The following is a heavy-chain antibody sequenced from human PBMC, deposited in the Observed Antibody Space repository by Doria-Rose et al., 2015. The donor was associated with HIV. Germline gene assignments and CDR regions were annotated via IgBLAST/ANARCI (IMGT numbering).Heavy chain of an antibody. CDR2: IFSDDER. Sequence: QVQLVQSGPVLVKPTETLTLTCTVSGVSLSSPGMGVSWIRQPPGKALEWLGNIFSDDERYYNTSLKSRLTISSGTSTSQVVLTMTDMDPVDTATYYCARIKSSRWYHKYYFDFWGQGTLVIVSA. V-gene: IGHV2-26*01. D-gene: IGHD6-13*01. CDR3: ARIKSSRWYHKYYFDF. J-gene: IGHJ4*02. CDR1: GVSLSSPGMG.